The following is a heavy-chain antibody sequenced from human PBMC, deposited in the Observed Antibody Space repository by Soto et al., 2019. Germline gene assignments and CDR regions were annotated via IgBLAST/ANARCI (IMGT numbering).Heavy chain of an antibody. V-gene: IGHV3-33*01. CDR3: AREGYGGKENWFDP. CDR2: LWDAGSNK. CDR1: GFTFSSYG. Sequence: QVQLVESGGGVVQPGRSLRFSCAASGFTFSSYGMQWVRQAPGKGLEWGAVLWDAGSNKYYADSVKRRLTISRDISKNTLYLQMNSLRDEDTAVYYCAREGYGGKENWFDPWVQGTLITVSS. J-gene: IGHJ5*02. D-gene: IGHD4-17*01.